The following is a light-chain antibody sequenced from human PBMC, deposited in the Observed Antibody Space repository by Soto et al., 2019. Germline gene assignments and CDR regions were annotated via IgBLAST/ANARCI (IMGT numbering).Light chain of an antibody. CDR1: SSDVGGYNY. J-gene: IGLJ1*01. V-gene: IGLV2-8*01. CDR3: CSYAGSSNV. Sequence: QSALTQPPSASGSPGQSVAISCTGTSSDVGGYNYVSWYQQHPGKAPKLMIYEVNKRPSGVPDRFSGSKSGNTASLTVAGLQAEDEDDYYCCSYAGSSNVFGTGTKVTVL. CDR2: EVN.